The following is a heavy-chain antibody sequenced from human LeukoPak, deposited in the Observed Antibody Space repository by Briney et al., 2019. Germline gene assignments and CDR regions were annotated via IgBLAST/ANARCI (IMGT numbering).Heavy chain of an antibody. Sequence: GGSLRLSCAASGFTFSSYSMNWVRQAPGKGLEWVSYISSSSSTIYHADSVKGRFTISRDNAKNSLYLQMNSLRAEDTAVYYCAKTDYDSSGYDRFYYYYMDVWGKGTTVTVSS. V-gene: IGHV3-48*01. CDR1: GFTFSSYS. D-gene: IGHD3-22*01. CDR2: ISSSSSTI. CDR3: AKTDYDSSGYDRFYYYYMDV. J-gene: IGHJ6*03.